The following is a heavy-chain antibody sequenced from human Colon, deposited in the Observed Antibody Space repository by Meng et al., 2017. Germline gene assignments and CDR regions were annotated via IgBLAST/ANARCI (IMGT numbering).Heavy chain of an antibody. V-gene: IGHV4-4*02. CDR1: GGSFSSSNY. D-gene: IGHD2-15*01. CDR3: ARQVAATFSGLAFDS. J-gene: IGHJ4*02. CDR2: IYLSGSP. Sequence: QVELRGSGPGLVEPSGPRSLSWAVSGGSFSSSNYWSWVGQPPGKGLEWIGQIYLSGSPSYNPSLKSRVTISVDTSKNQFSVNLSSVTAADTAVYYCARQVAATFSGLAFDSWGQGTLVTVSS.